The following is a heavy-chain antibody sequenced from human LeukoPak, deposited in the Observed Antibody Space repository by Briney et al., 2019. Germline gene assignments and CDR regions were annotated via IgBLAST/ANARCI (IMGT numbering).Heavy chain of an antibody. CDR3: ARFGHNGCFDH. V-gene: IGHV1-2*02. CDR2: VYPNSGGT. D-gene: IGHD3/OR15-3a*01. Sequence: GASVKVSCKASGYTFTDYYIYWVRPAPGQGLEWMGWVYPNSGGTNSAEIFQGRVTMTTDTSISTAYMELSRLRSDDTALYYCARFGHNGCFDHWGQGTLVTVSS. CDR1: GYTFTDYY. J-gene: IGHJ4*02.